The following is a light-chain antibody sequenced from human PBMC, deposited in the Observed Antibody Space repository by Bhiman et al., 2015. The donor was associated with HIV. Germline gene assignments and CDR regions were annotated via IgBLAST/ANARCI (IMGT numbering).Light chain of an antibody. CDR1: NIESKS. V-gene: IGLV3-21*04. J-gene: IGLJ1*01. CDR3: QVWDSSSGHPSYV. Sequence: GPGKTARITCGGNNIESKSVHWYQQKPGQAPVLVIYYDSDRPSGIPERFSGSNSGNTATLTISGVEAGDEADYYCQVWDSSSGHPSYVFGTGTKVTVL. CDR2: YDS.